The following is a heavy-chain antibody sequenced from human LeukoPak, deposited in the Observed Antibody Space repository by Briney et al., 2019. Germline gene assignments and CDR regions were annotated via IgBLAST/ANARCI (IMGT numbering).Heavy chain of an antibody. CDR1: GGSFSGYY. J-gene: IGHJ3*02. V-gene: IGHV4-34*01. D-gene: IGHD3-22*01. CDR3: ARGQRILVGNDDACDN. Sequence: PSETETLTCAVYGGSFSGYYWSWIRQPPGKGLEWIGEINHSGSTNYNPSLKSRVTISVDTSKNQFTLKLSSVTAADTAVYYCARGQRILVGNDDACDNWGQGTMVTVSS. CDR2: INHSGST.